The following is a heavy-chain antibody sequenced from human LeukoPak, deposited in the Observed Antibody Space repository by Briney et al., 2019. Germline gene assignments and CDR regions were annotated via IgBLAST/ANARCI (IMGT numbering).Heavy chain of an antibody. Sequence: ASVKVSCKASGYTFTGYYMHWVRQAPGQGLEWMGWINPNSGGTNYAQKFQGRVTMTRDTSISTAYMELSRLRADDTAVYYCARDYDFWSGYHGYGMDVWGQGTTVTVSS. CDR3: ARDYDFWSGYHGYGMDV. CDR1: GYTFTGYY. D-gene: IGHD3-3*01. CDR2: INPNSGGT. J-gene: IGHJ6*02. V-gene: IGHV1-2*02.